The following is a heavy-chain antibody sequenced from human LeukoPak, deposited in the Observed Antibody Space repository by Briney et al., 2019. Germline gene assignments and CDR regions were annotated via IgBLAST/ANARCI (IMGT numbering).Heavy chain of an antibody. CDR3: ARDGTAAGLYFDL. Sequence: GGSLRLSCEVSGFTFTDYWMNWVRQAPGKGPEWVASIRQDGSEKTSVDSVKGRFTISRDNTKNSLSVQLNGLRAEDTAVYYCARDGTAAGLYFDLWGQGTLVTVSS. D-gene: IGHD6-13*01. V-gene: IGHV3-7*01. CDR2: IRQDGSEK. J-gene: IGHJ4*01. CDR1: GFTFTDYW.